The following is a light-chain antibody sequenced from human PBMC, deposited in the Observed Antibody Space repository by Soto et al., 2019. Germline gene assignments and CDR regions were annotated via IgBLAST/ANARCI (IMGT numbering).Light chain of an antibody. J-gene: IGKJ1*01. V-gene: IGKV3-20*01. Sequence: EIVLTQSPATLSVSPGERATLSCRASQSVRSNLAWYQQKPGQSPRLLIYGASSRATGIPGRFSGSGSGTDFTLTISRLEPEDFAVYYCQQYGSSPPSCTFGQGTKVDIK. CDR3: QQYGSSPPSCT. CDR2: GAS. CDR1: QSVRSN.